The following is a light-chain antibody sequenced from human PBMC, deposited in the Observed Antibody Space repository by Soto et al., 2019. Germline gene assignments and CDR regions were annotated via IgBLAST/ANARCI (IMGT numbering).Light chain of an antibody. CDR2: AAS. Sequence: DIQMTQSPSSLSASVGDRVTITCRASERISRHLNWYQQKPGKAPNLLIYAASSLQNGVPSRFSGSGSGTDFTLTISNLQPEDFAPYYCQQSYSTLSITFGQGTRLAI. CDR1: ERISRH. CDR3: QQSYSTLSIT. V-gene: IGKV1-39*01. J-gene: IGKJ5*01.